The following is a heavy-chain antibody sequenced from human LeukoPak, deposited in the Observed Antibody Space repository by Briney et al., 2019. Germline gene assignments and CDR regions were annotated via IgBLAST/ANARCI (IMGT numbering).Heavy chain of an antibody. CDR1: GFTVSSNY. V-gene: IGHV3-66*01. D-gene: IGHD6-13*01. CDR3: ARGWAAAGLDY. J-gene: IGHJ4*02. CDR2: IYSGGRT. Sequence: GGSLRLSCAASGFTVSSNYMSWVRQAPGKGLEWVSVIYSGGRTYHADSVEGRFTISRDNSKNTLYVEMSSLRAEDTAVYYCARGWAAAGLDYWGPGTLVTVSS.